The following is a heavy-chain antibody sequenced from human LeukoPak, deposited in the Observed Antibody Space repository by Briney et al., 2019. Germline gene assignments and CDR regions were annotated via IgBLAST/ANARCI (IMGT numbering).Heavy chain of an antibody. J-gene: IGHJ3*02. Sequence: ASVKVSCKASGGTFSSYAISWVRQAPGQGLEWMGGIIPIFGTANYAQNFQGRVTITTDESTSTAYMELSSLRSEDTAVYYCARDSCGGDCYPGSYAFDIWGQGTMVTVSS. CDR1: GGTFSSYA. D-gene: IGHD2-21*02. CDR3: ARDSCGGDCYPGSYAFDI. V-gene: IGHV1-69*05. CDR2: IIPIFGTA.